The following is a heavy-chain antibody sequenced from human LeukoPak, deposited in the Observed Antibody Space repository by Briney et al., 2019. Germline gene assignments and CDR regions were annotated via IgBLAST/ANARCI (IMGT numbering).Heavy chain of an antibody. Sequence: SETLSLTCAVSGGSINTRNWWSWIRQPPGKGLEWIGEIYPSGTTNYNLSLKSRVSISIDKSNNQFSLNLSSVTAADTALYYCAREGSGYSSEFDSWGQGTLVTVSS. CDR3: AREGSGYSSEFDS. V-gene: IGHV4-4*02. CDR1: GGSINTRNW. CDR2: IYPSGTT. D-gene: IGHD3-3*01. J-gene: IGHJ4*02.